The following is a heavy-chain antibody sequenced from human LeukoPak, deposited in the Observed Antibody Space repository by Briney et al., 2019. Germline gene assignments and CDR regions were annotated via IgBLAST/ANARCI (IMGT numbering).Heavy chain of an antibody. D-gene: IGHD5-18*01. CDR3: AKGAGGFSYYNWFDP. Sequence: PSETLSLTCTVSGASLSGFQYYWGWIRQPPGKGLEWIGSIYYSGTTHYSPSLESRVTISVDTSKNQFSLKLASVTAADTAIYYCAKGAGGFSYYNWFDPWGQGTLVTVSS. CDR1: GASLSGFQYY. CDR2: IYYSGTT. V-gene: IGHV4-39*07. J-gene: IGHJ5*02.